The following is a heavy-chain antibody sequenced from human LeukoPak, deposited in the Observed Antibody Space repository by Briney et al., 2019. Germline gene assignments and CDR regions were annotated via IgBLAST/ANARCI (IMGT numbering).Heavy chain of an antibody. V-gene: IGHV4-59*02. CDR1: GGSVSSYY. CDR2: IYYSGSGST. J-gene: IGHJ5*02. Sequence: SETLSLTCTVSGGSVSSYYWSWIRQPPGKGLEWIGCIYYSGSGSTNYNPSLKSRVTISADTSKNQFSLKLSSVTAADTAVYYCARDSSPWGTGEFDPWGQGNLVTVSS. CDR3: ARDSSPWGTGEFDP. D-gene: IGHD3-16*01.